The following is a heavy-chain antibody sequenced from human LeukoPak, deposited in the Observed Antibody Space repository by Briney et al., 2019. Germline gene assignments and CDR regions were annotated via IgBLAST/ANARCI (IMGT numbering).Heavy chain of an antibody. V-gene: IGHV1-69*05. CDR1: GGSFTNYA. D-gene: IGHD5-18*01. J-gene: IGHJ4*02. Sequence: AAVNVCRNGAGGSFTNYAISRVWHRPGQGLGWVGGAIPIFGTANYAQEYQVRVTITTDESTSTAYMELSSLRSEDTAVYYGARGGSYGLFDYWGQGTLVTVSS. CDR2: AIPIFGTA. CDR3: ARGGSYGLFDY.